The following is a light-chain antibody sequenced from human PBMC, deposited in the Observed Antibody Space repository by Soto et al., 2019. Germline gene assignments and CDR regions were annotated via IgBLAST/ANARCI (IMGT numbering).Light chain of an antibody. CDR3: QQYASYPWT. Sequence: DIQLTQIPSTLSASIGDRVTITCRASQSLSGWLAWDQQTPGKAPKLLISDAFRLESGVPSRFRGSGSGTEFSLTISNLQPGDSATFYCQQYASYPWTFGRGTKV. CDR1: QSLSGW. V-gene: IGKV1-5*01. CDR2: DAF. J-gene: IGKJ1*01.